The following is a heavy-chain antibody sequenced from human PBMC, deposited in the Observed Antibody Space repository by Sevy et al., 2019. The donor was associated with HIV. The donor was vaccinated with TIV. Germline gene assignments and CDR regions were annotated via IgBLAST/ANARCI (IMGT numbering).Heavy chain of an antibody. Sequence: ASVKVSCKASGYSFTNYGIGWVRQAPGQGLEWMGWISGYNGYTNYAQNLQGRVTMTTDTSTSTAYMELRSLGSDDTAISYCAKEGKNIRSWFDPWGQGTLVTVSS. J-gene: IGHJ5*02. CDR1: GYSFTNYG. CDR2: ISGYNGYT. D-gene: IGHD3-3*02. CDR3: AKEGKNIRSWFDP. V-gene: IGHV1-18*01.